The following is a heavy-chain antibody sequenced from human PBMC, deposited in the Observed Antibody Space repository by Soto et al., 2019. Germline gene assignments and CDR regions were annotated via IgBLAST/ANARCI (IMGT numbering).Heavy chain of an antibody. J-gene: IGHJ4*02. CDR3: ARDSPVPMITFGGVIVPDY. Sequence: QVQLVQSGAEVKKPGASVKVSCKASGYTFTSYGISWVRQAPGQGLEWMGWISAYNGNTNYAQKLQGRVTMTTDTATSTAYMELRSLRSDDTAVYYCARDSPVPMITFGGVIVPDYWGQGTLVTVSS. D-gene: IGHD3-16*02. V-gene: IGHV1-18*04. CDR1: GYTFTSYG. CDR2: ISAYNGNT.